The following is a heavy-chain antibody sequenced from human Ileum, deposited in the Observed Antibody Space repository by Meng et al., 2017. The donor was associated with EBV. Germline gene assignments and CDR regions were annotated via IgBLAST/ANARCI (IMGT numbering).Heavy chain of an antibody. Sequence: QLPLQESGPGLVKPSETLALSCCVSGGSVSSRGNYWSWIRQPQGKGLEWIGYLYNSGGTNYNPFLKPRVTISVDTSKNQFSLNLSSVTAADSAVYSCARDGYSSGSDWGQGTLVTVSS. J-gene: IGHJ4*02. CDR1: GGSVSSRGNY. CDR3: ARDGYSSGSD. D-gene: IGHD6-19*01. CDR2: LYNSGGT. V-gene: IGHV4-61*08.